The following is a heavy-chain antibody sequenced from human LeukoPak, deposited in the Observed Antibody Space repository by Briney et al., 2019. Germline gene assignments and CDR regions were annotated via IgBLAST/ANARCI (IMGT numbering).Heavy chain of an antibody. CDR3: ARDLGYCSGGSCYNWFDP. J-gene: IGHJ5*02. V-gene: IGHV1-69*05. Sequence: ASVKVSCEDSGGTFSSYAISWVRQAPGQGREWMGGIIPIFGTANYAQTLQGRVTITTDESTSTAYMELSSLRSEDTAVYYCARDLGYCSGGSCYNWFDPWGQGTLVTVSS. D-gene: IGHD2-15*01. CDR1: GGTFSSYA. CDR2: IIPIFGTA.